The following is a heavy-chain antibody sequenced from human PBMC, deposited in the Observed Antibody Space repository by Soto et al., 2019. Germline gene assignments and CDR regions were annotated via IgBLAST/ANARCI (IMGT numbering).Heavy chain of an antibody. CDR2: LYYSGNT. Sequence: SETLSLTCTVSGGSISPFYWSWVRQPPGKGLEWIGYLYYSGNTNYNPSLKSRVTISVDASKNQVSLRLTSVTAADTAVYYCARVGGVAARTFDYWGQGXVVTVYS. J-gene: IGHJ4*02. CDR1: GGSISPFY. CDR3: ARVGGVAARTFDY. D-gene: IGHD2-15*01. V-gene: IGHV4-59*01.